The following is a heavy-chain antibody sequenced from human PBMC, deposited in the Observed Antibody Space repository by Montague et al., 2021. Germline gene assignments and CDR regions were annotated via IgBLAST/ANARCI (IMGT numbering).Heavy chain of an antibody. Sequence: ETLSLTCTVSGGSISNSGYYWDWNRQPPGKGLEWIGYIYYSGSTYYNPSLQSRVTISVDTSKNQFSLRLTSVTAADTAVYYCARRSSWRGRGWFDSWGRGTLVTVSS. CDR3: ARRSSWRGRGWFDS. D-gene: IGHD6-13*01. V-gene: IGHV4-39*01. J-gene: IGHJ5*01. CDR1: GGSISNSGYY. CDR2: IYYSGST.